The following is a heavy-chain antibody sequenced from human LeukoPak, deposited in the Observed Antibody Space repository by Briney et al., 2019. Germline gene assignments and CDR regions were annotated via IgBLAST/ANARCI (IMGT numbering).Heavy chain of an antibody. CDR2: INPNSGGT. CDR3: ARDLHPGYCSGGSCYLGEADY. D-gene: IGHD2-15*01. V-gene: IGHV1-2*02. Sequence: ASVKVSCKASGYTFTGYYMHWVRQAPGQGLEWMGWINPNSGGTNYAQKFQGRVTMTRDTSISTAYMELSRLRSDDTAVYYCARDLHPGYCSGGSCYLGEADYWGQGTPVTVSS. J-gene: IGHJ4*02. CDR1: GYTFTGYY.